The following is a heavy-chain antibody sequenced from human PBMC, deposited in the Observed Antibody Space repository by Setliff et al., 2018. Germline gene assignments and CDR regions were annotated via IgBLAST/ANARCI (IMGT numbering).Heavy chain of an antibody. CDR3: TTRGVATVHQDC. CDR1: GFTLSEYG. D-gene: IGHD5-12*01. Sequence: SLRLSCTASGFTLSEYGMNWVRQAPGKGLEWVGFIRSKASGGTTEYAASVKGRFSISRDDSKSIAYLQMNSLKTEDTAVYYCTTRGVATVHQDCWGQGTLVTVSS. J-gene: IGHJ4*02. V-gene: IGHV3-49*04. CDR2: IRSKASGGTT.